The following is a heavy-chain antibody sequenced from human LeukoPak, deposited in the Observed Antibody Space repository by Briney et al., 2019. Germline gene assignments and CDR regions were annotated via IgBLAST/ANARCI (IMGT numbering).Heavy chain of an antibody. CDR2: ISTSSIYI. CDR1: GFTFSAYT. J-gene: IGHJ4*02. CDR3: ARSLWFGDSNLDY. D-gene: IGHD3-10*01. Sequence: GGSLRLSCAASGFTFSAYTMNWVRQAPGKGLEWVSSISTSSIYIYYADSLKGRFTISRDNAMNSLYLQMSSLRAEDTAMYYCARSLWFGDSNLDYWGQGTLVTVSS. V-gene: IGHV3-21*01.